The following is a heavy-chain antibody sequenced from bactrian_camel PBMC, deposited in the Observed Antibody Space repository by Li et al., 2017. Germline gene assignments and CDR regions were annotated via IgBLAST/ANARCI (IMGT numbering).Heavy chain of an antibody. D-gene: IGHD6*01. V-gene: IGHV3S40*01. CDR1: GFPFSTYGYD. J-gene: IGHJ4*01. Sequence: DVQLVESGGALVQPGGSLRLSCAASGFPFSTYGYDIHWVRQAPGKGLEWVSVMISTGGRTYYADSVKGRFTISKDSAENTLYLQMNSLKPEDTAMYYCARLGWYLGQGTQVTVS. CDR2: MISTGGRT.